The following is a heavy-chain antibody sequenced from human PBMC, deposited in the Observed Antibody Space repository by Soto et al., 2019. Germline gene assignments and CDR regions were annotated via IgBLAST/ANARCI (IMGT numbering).Heavy chain of an antibody. D-gene: IGHD6-6*01. Sequence: SETLSLTCTVSGGSISSYYWSWIRQPPGKGLEWIGYIYYSGSTNYNPSLKSRVAISVDTSKNQFSLKLSSVTAADTAVYYCASIPTQLDYGMDVWGQGTTVTVSS. CDR3: ASIPTQLDYGMDV. CDR2: IYYSGST. J-gene: IGHJ6*02. CDR1: GGSISSYY. V-gene: IGHV4-59*01.